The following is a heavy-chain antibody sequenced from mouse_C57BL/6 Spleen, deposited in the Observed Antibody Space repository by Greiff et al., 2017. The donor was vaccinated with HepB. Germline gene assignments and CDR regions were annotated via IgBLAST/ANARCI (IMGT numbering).Heavy chain of an antibody. D-gene: IGHD2-3*01. V-gene: IGHV1-69*01. CDR1: GYTFTSYW. CDR3: ARSSYYGYFFAY. J-gene: IGHJ3*01. Sequence: VQLQQSGAELVMPGASVKLSCKASGYTFTSYWMHWVKQRPGQGLEWIGEIDPSNSYTNYNQKFKGKSTLTVDKSSSTAYMQLSSLKSEDSAVYYFARSSYYGYFFAYWGQGTLVTVSA. CDR2: IDPSNSYT.